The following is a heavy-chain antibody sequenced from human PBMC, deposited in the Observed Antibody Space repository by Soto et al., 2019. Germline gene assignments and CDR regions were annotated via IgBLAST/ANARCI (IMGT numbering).Heavy chain of an antibody. J-gene: IGHJ4*02. CDR2: IYHSGST. Sequence: PSETLSLTCAVSGGSISSGGYSWSWIRQPPGKGLEWIGYIYHSGSTYYNPSLKSRVTISVDRSKNQFSLKLSSVTAADTAVYYCAGGYGDYVLVDYWGQGTLVTVSS. D-gene: IGHD4-17*01. CDR1: GGSISSGGYS. V-gene: IGHV4-30-2*01. CDR3: AGGYGDYVLVDY.